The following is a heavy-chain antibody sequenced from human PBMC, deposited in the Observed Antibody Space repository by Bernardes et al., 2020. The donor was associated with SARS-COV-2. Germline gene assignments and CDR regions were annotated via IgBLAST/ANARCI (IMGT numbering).Heavy chain of an antibody. Sequence: GGSLRLSCAASGFTFSSYAMSWVRQAPGKGLEWVSDISGSGGGTYYADSVKGRFTISRDNSKNTLYLQMNSLRDEDTAVDYCAGYYGAGRPHNWFDPWGQGTLVTVSS. J-gene: IGHJ5*02. CDR2: ISGSGGGT. V-gene: IGHV3-23*01. CDR3: AGYYGAGRPHNWFDP. D-gene: IGHD3-10*01. CDR1: GFTFSSYA.